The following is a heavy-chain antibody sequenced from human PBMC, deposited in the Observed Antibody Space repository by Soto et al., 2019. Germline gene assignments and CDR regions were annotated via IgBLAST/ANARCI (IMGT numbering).Heavy chain of an antibody. V-gene: IGHV4-39*01. CDR3: ARRINYYDSSGYYSVSYFDY. J-gene: IGHJ4*02. CDR1: GGSISSSSYY. CDR2: IYYSGST. Sequence: SETLSLTCTVSGGSISSSSYYWGWIRQPPGKGLEWIGSIYYSGSTYYNPSLKSRVTISVDTSKNQFSLKLSSVTAADTAVYYCARRINYYDSSGYYSVSYFDYWGQGTLVTVSS. D-gene: IGHD3-22*01.